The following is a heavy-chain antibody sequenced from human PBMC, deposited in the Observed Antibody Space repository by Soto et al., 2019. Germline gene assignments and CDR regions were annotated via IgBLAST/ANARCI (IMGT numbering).Heavy chain of an antibody. D-gene: IGHD4-17*01. CDR1: GFTVSSNY. CDR2: IYSDRST. CDR3: ARHYGDYRGNFDY. V-gene: IGHV3-53*04. Sequence: EVQLVESGGGLVQPGGSLRLSCAASGFTVSSNYMSWVHQAPGKGLEWVAVIYSDRSTYYADSVKGRFTISRHNSKNTLYLQMNSLRAEDTAVYYCARHYGDYRGNFDYWGQGTLVTVSS. J-gene: IGHJ4*02.